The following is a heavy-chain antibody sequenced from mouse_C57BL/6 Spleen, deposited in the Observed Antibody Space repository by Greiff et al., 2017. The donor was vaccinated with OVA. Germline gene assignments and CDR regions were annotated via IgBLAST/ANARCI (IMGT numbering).Heavy chain of an antibody. Sequence: QVQLKESGAELARPGASVKMSCKASGYTFTSYTMHWVKQRPGQGLEWIGYINPSSGYTKYNQKFKDKATLTADKSSSTAYMQLSSLTSEDSAVYYCASPYSNYEGRYFDDWGQGTTLTVSS. D-gene: IGHD2-5*01. CDR2: INPSSGYT. CDR1: GYTFTSYT. J-gene: IGHJ2*01. CDR3: ASPYSNYEGRYFDD. V-gene: IGHV1-4*01.